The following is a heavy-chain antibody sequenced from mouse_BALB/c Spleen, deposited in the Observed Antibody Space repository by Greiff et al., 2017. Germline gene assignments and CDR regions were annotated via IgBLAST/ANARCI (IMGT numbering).Heavy chain of an antibody. V-gene: IGHV3-8*02. CDR2: ISYSGST. CDR1: GDSITSGY. Sequence: EVQLQESGPSLVKPSQTLSLTCSVTGDSITSGYWNWIRKFPGNKLEYMGYISYSGSTYYNPSLKSRISITRDTSKNQYYLQLNSVTTEDTATYYCARYRYDEEDYAMDYWGQGTSVTVSS. J-gene: IGHJ4*01. CDR3: ARYRYDEEDYAMDY. D-gene: IGHD2-14*01.